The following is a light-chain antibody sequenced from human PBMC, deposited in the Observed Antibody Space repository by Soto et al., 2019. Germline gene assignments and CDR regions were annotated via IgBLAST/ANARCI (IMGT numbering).Light chain of an antibody. CDR2: EVD. CDR3: KSYAVGSTYV. Sequence: QSALTQPASVSGSPGQSITISCTGTGSDIGYFNYVSWYQQQPGKAPKLMIYEVDNRPSGVSIRFSGSKSGSTASLTISGLQDEDEVDYYCKSYAVGSTYVFGTGTKVTVL. J-gene: IGLJ1*01. CDR1: GSDIGYFNY. V-gene: IGLV2-14*01.